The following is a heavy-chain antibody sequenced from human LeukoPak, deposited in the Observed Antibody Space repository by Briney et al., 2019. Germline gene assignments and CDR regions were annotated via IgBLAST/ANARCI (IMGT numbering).Heavy chain of an antibody. CDR3: ARERGGYDYFDY. CDR2: ISSSSHYI. J-gene: IGHJ4*02. V-gene: IGHV3-21*01. CDR1: GFTFSSFA. Sequence: GGSRRLAWAASGFTFSSFAMSWVRQAPGKGLEWVSSISSSSHYIYYSDSVKGRFTISRDNAKNSLFLQMNSLRAEDTAVYYCARERGGYDYFDYWGQGTLVTVSS. D-gene: IGHD3-22*01.